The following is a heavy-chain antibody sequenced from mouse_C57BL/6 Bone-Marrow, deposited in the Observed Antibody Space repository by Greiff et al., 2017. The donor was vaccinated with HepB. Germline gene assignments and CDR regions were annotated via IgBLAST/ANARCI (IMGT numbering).Heavy chain of an antibody. V-gene: IGHV1-31*01. D-gene: IGHD2-1*01. Sequence: EVQVVESGPELVKPGASVKISCKASGYSFTGYYMHWVKQSHGNILDWIGYIYPYNGVSSYNQKFKGKATLTVDKSSSTAYMELRSLTSEDSAVYYCARSHYGNPFAYWGQGTLVTVSA. CDR1: GYSFTGYY. J-gene: IGHJ3*01. CDR2: IYPYNGVS. CDR3: ARSHYGNPFAY.